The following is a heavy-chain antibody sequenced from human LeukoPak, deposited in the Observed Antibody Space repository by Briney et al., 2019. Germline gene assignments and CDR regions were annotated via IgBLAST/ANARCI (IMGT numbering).Heavy chain of an antibody. Sequence: SETLSLTCAVSGGSISSGGYSWSWIRQLPGKGLEWIGYIYHSGSTYYNPSLKSRVTISVDRSKNQFSLKLSSVTAADTAVYYCARARFFVGGSYFFDYWGQGTLVTVSS. CDR2: IYHSGST. CDR1: GGSISSGGYS. J-gene: IGHJ4*02. D-gene: IGHD1-26*01. CDR3: ARARFFVGGSYFFDY. V-gene: IGHV4-30-2*01.